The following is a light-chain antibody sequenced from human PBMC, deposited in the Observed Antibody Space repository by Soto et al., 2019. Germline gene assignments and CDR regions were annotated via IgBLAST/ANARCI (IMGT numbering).Light chain of an antibody. CDR1: QSISSSY. J-gene: IGKJ1*01. Sequence: EIVLTQSPGTLSLSPVERATLSCMASQSISSSYLAWYQQKPGQAPRLLIFGASSRATGIPDRFIGSGSGTEFILTISRLEPDDFAIYHCHQHGGSPETFGQGTKVDIK. CDR3: HQHGGSPET. V-gene: IGKV3-20*01. CDR2: GAS.